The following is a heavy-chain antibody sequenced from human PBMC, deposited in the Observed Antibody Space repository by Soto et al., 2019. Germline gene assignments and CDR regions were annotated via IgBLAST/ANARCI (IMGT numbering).Heavy chain of an antibody. D-gene: IGHD5-12*01. Sequence: GGSLRLSCVASGFTVSNNYMSRVRQAPGKGLEWVSVSYSGGSTDYADSVKGRFTISRDNSKNTLYLQMNSLRADDTAVYYCARARDGYNFLYEPTWGQGTLVTVSS. V-gene: IGHV3-53*01. CDR2: SYSGGST. J-gene: IGHJ4*02. CDR1: GFTVSNNY. CDR3: ARARDGYNFLYEPT.